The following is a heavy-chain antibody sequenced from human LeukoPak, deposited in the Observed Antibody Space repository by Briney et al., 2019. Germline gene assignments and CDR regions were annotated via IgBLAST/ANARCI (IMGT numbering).Heavy chain of an antibody. D-gene: IGHD2-8*02. CDR3: ARLTYCTGGSCCLDY. Sequence: PSETLSLTCTISGGSISSGGYYWGWIRQPPGKGLEWIGAIYYTGSTYFNPSLKSRVTISVDTSNNQFSLEVSSVTAADTAVYYCARLTYCTGGSCCLDYWGQGTLVTVSS. CDR2: IYYTGST. V-gene: IGHV4-39*01. J-gene: IGHJ4*02. CDR1: GGSISSGGYY.